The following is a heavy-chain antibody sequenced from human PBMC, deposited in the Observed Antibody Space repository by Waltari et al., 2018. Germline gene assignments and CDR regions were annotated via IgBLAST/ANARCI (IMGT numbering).Heavy chain of an antibody. V-gene: IGHV4-39*01. CDR2: VSYRGST. D-gene: IGHD2-15*01. CDR1: GDSITSHTYY. J-gene: IGHJ4*02. CDR3: ASYCTGGRCHSDY. Sequence: QLQLQESGPGLVKPSETLSLTCSVSGDSITSHTYYWGWVRQPPGKGLEWIGSVSYRGSTAYTPSLKSRVTISLDTSKNQFSLKLSSVTAADTAVYYCASYCTGGRCHSDYWGQGTLVTVSS.